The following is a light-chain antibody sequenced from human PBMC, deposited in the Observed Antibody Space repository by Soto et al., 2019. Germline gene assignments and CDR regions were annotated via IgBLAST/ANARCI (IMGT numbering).Light chain of an antibody. CDR2: GAS. V-gene: IGKV3-15*01. CDR3: QQYNNWPPFT. Sequence: EIVMTQSPATLSVSPGERATLSCRASQSVSSNLAWYQQKPGQAPRLLIYGASTRATGIPARFSGSGSGTVFTLTISSLRSEDFAVYYCQQYNNWPPFTFGPGTKVDIK. CDR1: QSVSSN. J-gene: IGKJ3*01.